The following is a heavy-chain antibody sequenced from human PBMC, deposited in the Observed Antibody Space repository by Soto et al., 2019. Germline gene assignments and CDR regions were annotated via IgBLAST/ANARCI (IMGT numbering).Heavy chain of an antibody. CDR2: ISSSSSYI. D-gene: IGHD6-13*01. CDR3: ARGIAAAGTINNWFAP. V-gene: IGHV3-21*01. CDR1: GFTFSSYC. Sequence: EVQLVESGGGLVKPGGSLRLSCAASGFTFSSYCMNWVRQAPGKGLEWVSSISSSSSYIYYADSVKGRFTISRDNAKNSLYLQMNSLRAEDTAVYYWARGIAAAGTINNWFAPWGQGTLVTVSS. J-gene: IGHJ5*02.